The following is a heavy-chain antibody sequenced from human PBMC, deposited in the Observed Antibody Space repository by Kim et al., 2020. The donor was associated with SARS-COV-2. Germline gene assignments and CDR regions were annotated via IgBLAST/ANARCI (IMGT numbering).Heavy chain of an antibody. D-gene: IGHD1-26*01. Sequence: QKFQGRVTITADKSTSTAYMELSSLRSEDTAVYYCARNSRRVGATPDFDYWGQGTLVTVSS. CDR3: ARNSRRVGATPDFDY. V-gene: IGHV1-69*02. J-gene: IGHJ4*02.